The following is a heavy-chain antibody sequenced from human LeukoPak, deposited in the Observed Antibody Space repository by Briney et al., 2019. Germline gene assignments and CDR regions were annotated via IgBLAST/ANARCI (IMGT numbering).Heavy chain of an antibody. D-gene: IGHD3-22*01. J-gene: IGHJ3*02. Sequence: AGGSLRLSCSASGFTFSSYAMHWVRQAPGKGLEWVSSISSSSNYIYNADSVKGRFTISRDNAKNSLYLQMNSLRAEDTAVYYCARDRASRGYYDSSGDAFDIWGQGTMVTVSS. CDR2: ISSSSNYI. CDR3: ARDRASRGYYDSSGDAFDI. CDR1: GFTFSSYA. V-gene: IGHV3-21*01.